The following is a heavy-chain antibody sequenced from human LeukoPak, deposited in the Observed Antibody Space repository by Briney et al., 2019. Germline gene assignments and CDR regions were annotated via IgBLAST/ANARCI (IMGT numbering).Heavy chain of an antibody. CDR1: GYTFTGYY. Sequence: GASVKVSCKASGYTFTGYYMHWVRQAPGQGLEWMGWINPNSGGTNYAQKFQGRVTMTRNTSISTAYMELSRLRSDDTAVYYCARVAKHFRGGISFYFMDVWGKGTTVTISS. D-gene: IGHD3-10*01. J-gene: IGHJ6*03. V-gene: IGHV1-2*02. CDR2: INPNSGGT. CDR3: ARVAKHFRGGISFYFMDV.